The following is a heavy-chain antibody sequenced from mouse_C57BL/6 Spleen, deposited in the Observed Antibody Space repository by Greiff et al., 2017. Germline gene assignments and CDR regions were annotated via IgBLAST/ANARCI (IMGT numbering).Heavy chain of an antibody. V-gene: IGHV14-3*01. CDR2: IDPANGNT. D-gene: IGHD2-1*01. J-gene: IGHJ4*01. CDR3: ARAVTCAMDY. Sequence: DVKLQESVAELVRPGASVKLSCTASGFNLKNTYLHWVKPRTEQGLEWIGRIDPANGNTKSAPKFQGKATRTADTSSNTAYLQHSSLTSEDTAIYYCARAVTCAMDYWGQGTAGTVSS. CDR1: GFNLKNTY.